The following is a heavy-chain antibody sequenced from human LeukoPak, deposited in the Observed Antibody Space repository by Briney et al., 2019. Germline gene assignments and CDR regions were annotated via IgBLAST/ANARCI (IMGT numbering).Heavy chain of an antibody. CDR2: IRSSGDLM. V-gene: IGHV3-48*03. CDR1: GFPFSSSD. Sequence: GGSVRLSCSAASGFPFSSSDISWVRQAPGKGLEWISYIRSSGDLMYYAESVKGRFSISRDNAKNSLFLQMNSLRVEDTAIYYGTRGQDLYDCGVHGCFDPWGQGTLATVSS. D-gene: IGHD2-21*01. J-gene: IGHJ5*02. CDR3: TRGQDLYDCGVHGCFDP.